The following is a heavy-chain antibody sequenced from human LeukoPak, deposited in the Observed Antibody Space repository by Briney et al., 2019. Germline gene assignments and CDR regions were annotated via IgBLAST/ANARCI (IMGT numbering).Heavy chain of an antibody. V-gene: IGHV4-4*07. CDR2: IYTSGST. Sequence: SETLSLTCTVSGGSISSYYWSWIRQPAGKGLEWIGRIYTSGSTNYNPSLKSRVTMSVDTSKNQFSLKLSSVTATDTAVYYCARDDYYGSGSYGFDPWGQGTLVTVSS. D-gene: IGHD3-10*01. J-gene: IGHJ5*02. CDR3: ARDDYYGSGSYGFDP. CDR1: GGSISSYY.